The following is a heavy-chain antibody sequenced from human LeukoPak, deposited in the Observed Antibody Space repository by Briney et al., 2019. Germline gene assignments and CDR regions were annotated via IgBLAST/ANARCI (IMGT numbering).Heavy chain of an antibody. CDR2: IRYDGSNK. Sequence: GGSLRLSCAASGFTFSSYGMHWVRQAPGKGLEWVAFIRYDGSNKYYADSVKGRFTISRDNSKNTLYLQMNSLRAEDTAVYYCAKPAYCGGDCYSTYFDYWGQGTLVTVSS. J-gene: IGHJ4*02. CDR3: AKPAYCGGDCYSTYFDY. D-gene: IGHD2-21*01. CDR1: GFTFSSYG. V-gene: IGHV3-30*02.